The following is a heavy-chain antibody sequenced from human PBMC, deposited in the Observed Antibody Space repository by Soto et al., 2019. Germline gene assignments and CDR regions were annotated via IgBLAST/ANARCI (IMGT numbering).Heavy chain of an antibody. D-gene: IGHD3-22*01. CDR2: ISAYNGNT. CDR1: GYTFTSYG. V-gene: IGHV1-18*04. CDR3: ASSMFDSRPHDAFDI. J-gene: IGHJ3*02. Sequence: QVQLVQSGAEVKKPGASVKVSCKASGYTFTSYGISWVRQAPGQGLEWMGWISAYNGNTNYAQKLQGRVTMTTDTSTSTAHMELRSLRSDDTAVYYCASSMFDSRPHDAFDIWGQGTMVTVSS.